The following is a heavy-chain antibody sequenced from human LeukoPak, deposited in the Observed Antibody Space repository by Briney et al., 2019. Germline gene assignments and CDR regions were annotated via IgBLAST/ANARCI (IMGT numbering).Heavy chain of an antibody. J-gene: IGHJ4*02. Sequence: SVKVSCKASGGTFSSYAISWVRQAPGQGLEWMGRIVPIFGTANYAQKLQGRVTITTDESTSTAYMELSSLRSEDTAVYYCARDHRAYFYDSSGFFDYWGQGTLVTVSS. CDR3: ARDHRAYFYDSSGFFDY. D-gene: IGHD3-22*01. CDR1: GGTFSSYA. CDR2: IVPIFGTA. V-gene: IGHV1-69*05.